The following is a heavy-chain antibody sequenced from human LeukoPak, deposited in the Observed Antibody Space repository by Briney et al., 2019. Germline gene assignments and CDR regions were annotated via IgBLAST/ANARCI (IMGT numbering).Heavy chain of an antibody. Sequence: TSEALSLTCTVSGGSISSYYWSWIRQPAGKGLEWIGRIYTSGSTNYNPSLKSRVTMSVDTSKNQFSLKLSSVTAADTAVYYCAREVGIVGATDYWYFDLWGRGTLVTVSS. CDR3: AREVGIVGATDYWYFDL. CDR1: GGSISSYY. CDR2: IYTSGST. D-gene: IGHD1-26*01. J-gene: IGHJ2*01. V-gene: IGHV4-4*07.